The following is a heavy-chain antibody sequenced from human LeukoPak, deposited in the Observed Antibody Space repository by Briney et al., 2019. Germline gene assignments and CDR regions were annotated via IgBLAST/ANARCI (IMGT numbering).Heavy chain of an antibody. V-gene: IGHV1-2*02. J-gene: IGHJ4*02. D-gene: IGHD3-10*01. CDR2: INPNSGGT. CDR1: GYTFTGYY. CDR3: AREDAYGSGSYYNAPDY. Sequence: ASVKVSCKASGYTFTGYYMHWVRQAPGQGLEWMGWINPNSGGTNYAQKLQGRVTMTRDTSISTAYMELSRLRSDDTAVYYCAREDAYGSGSYYNAPDYWGQGTLVTVSS.